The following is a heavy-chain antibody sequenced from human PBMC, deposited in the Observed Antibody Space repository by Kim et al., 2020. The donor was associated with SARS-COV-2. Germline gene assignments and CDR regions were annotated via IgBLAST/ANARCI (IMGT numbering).Heavy chain of an antibody. CDR1: GGSFSGYY. J-gene: IGHJ1*01. V-gene: IGHV4-34*01. CDR2: INHSGST. D-gene: IGHD6-13*01. Sequence: SETLSLTCAVYGGSFSGYYWSWIRQPPGKGLEWIGEINHSGSTNYNPSLKSRVTISVDTSKNQFSLKLSSVTAADTAVYYCARGLRYSSSWFGYFQHWGQGTLVTVSS. CDR3: ARGLRYSSSWFGYFQH.